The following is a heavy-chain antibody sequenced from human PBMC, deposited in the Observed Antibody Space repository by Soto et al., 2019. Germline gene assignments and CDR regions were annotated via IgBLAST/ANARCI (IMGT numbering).Heavy chain of an antibody. D-gene: IGHD3-22*01. V-gene: IGHV3-23*01. CDR3: AKRRYDSSGYYQY. CDR2: ISGSGGST. Sequence: VGSLRLSCAASGFTFSSYAMSWVRQAPGKGLEWVSAISGSGGSTYYADSVKGRFTISRDNSKNTLYLQMNSLRAEDTAVYYCAKRRYDSSGYYQYWGQGTLVTVSS. CDR1: GFTFSSYA. J-gene: IGHJ4*02.